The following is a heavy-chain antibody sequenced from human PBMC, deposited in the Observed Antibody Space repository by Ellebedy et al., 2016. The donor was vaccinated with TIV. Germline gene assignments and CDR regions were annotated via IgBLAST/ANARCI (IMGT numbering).Heavy chain of an antibody. D-gene: IGHD5-24*01. Sequence: SETLSLTXTVSGGSISSYYWSWIRQHPGKGLEWIGYIYYSGSTYYNPSLKSRVTISVDTSKNQFSLKLSSVTAADTAVYYCASRGDGYKNFDYWGQGTLVTVSS. J-gene: IGHJ4*02. CDR2: IYYSGST. V-gene: IGHV4-59*06. CDR3: ASRGDGYKNFDY. CDR1: GGSISSYY.